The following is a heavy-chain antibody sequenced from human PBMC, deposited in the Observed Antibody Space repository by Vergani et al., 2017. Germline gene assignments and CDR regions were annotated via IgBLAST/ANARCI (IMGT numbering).Heavy chain of an antibody. D-gene: IGHD2-8*01. CDR3: AREGYCTNGVCFTLFDV. J-gene: IGHJ4*02. CDR2: IRHDGIT. CDR1: GGSFNDYW. V-gene: IGHV4-34*01. Sequence: QAQLQQWGAGLLKPSETLSLPCAIYGGSFNDYWLTWIRQPPGKGLEWIGEIRHDGITHYSPSLKSRGTISIDTSTHQFSLNLRSVTAADTAVYYCAREGYCTNGVCFTLFDVWGQGALVTVSS.